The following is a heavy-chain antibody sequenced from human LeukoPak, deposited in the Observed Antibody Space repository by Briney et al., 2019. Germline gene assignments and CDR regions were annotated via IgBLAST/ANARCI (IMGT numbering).Heavy chain of an antibody. CDR3: ARGHRYFDWLIDCSGIAGWFAP. CDR1: GYTFTSYY. J-gene: IGHJ5*02. D-gene: IGHD3-9*01. CDR2: INPSGGST. Sequence: ASVKVSCKASGYTFTSYYMHWVRQAPGQGLEWMGIINPSGGSTSYAQKFQGRVTMTRDTSTSTVYMELSSLRSEDTAVYYCARGHRYFDWLIDCSGIAGWFAPWGQGALVTVSS. V-gene: IGHV1-46*01.